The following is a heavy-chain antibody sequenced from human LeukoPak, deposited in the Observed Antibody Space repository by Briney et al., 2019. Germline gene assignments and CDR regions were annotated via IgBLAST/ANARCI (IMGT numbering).Heavy chain of an antibody. Sequence: GGSLRLSCAASGFTFSSYWMHWVRQAPGKGLVWVSRIKSDGSSTSYADSVKGRFTISRDNAKNTLYLQMNSLRAEDTAVYYCARRSAAKDAFDIWGQGTMVTVSS. CDR1: GFTFSSYW. V-gene: IGHV3-74*01. J-gene: IGHJ3*02. D-gene: IGHD6-25*01. CDR2: IKSDGSST. CDR3: ARRSAAKDAFDI.